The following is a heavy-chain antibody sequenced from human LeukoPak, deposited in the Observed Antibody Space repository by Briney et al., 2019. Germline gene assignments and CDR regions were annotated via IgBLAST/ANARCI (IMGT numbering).Heavy chain of an antibody. CDR3: AKDFVLMVYARSYYFDY. CDR2: IRYDGSNK. J-gene: IGHJ4*02. D-gene: IGHD2-8*01. CDR1: GFTFSSYG. V-gene: IGHV3-30*02. Sequence: GGSLRLSCAASGFTFSSYGMRWVRQAPGKGLEWVAFIRYDGSNKYYADSVKGRFTISRDNSKNTLYLQMNSLRAEDTAVYYCAKDFVLMVYARSYYFDYWGQGTLVTVSS.